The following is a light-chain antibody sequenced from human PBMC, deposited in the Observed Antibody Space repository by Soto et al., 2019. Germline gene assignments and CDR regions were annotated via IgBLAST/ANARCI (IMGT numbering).Light chain of an antibody. CDR2: TDN. CDR3: AAWDDSLYGVV. Sequence: QSVLTQPPSASGTPGQRVTISCSGSSSNIGSHTVNWYLQLPGTAPKPLIYTDNQRPSGVPDRFSGSRSGTSASLAISGLQSEDEAEYYCAAWDDSLYGVVFGGGTKLTVL. J-gene: IGLJ2*01. V-gene: IGLV1-44*01. CDR1: SSNIGSHT.